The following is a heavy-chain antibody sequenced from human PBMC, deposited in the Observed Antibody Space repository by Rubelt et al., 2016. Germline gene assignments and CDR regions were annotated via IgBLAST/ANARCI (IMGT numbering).Heavy chain of an antibody. CDR3: ARDDDWGPDY. V-gene: IGHV1-2*02. J-gene: IGHJ4*02. CDR2: ISPNGDVT. Sequence: QVQLVQSGAEAKKPGASVKVSCKASGYTFTGYYMHWVRQAPGQGLEWMGWISPNGDVTHYAQKFQGRVPLTRDTSISKVHMELTRLTSDDTAVYYCARDDDWGPDYWGQGSLVTVSS. D-gene: IGHD7-27*01. CDR1: GYTFTGYY.